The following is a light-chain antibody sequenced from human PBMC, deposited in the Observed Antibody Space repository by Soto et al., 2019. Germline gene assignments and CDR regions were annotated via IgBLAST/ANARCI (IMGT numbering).Light chain of an antibody. J-gene: IGKJ1*01. CDR3: QKYETFAGM. V-gene: IGKV1-5*01. CDR2: DAS. Sequence: DIQMTQSPSTLSASVGDTVTVTCRASQSVSGWLAWYQQKPGEAPKLLIYDASTLPRGVPSRFSASGSGTKFSLTIACLQPDDFANSYCQKYETFAGMFGPGTKVEI. CDR1: QSVSGW.